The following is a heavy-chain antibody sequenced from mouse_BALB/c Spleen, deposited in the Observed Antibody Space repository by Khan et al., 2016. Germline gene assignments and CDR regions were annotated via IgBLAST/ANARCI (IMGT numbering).Heavy chain of an antibody. CDR1: GFSITSDYA. CDR2: ISYSGST. CDR3: ARSYGYRGFAY. V-gene: IGHV3-2*02. D-gene: IGHD2-2*01. Sequence: VRLQQSGPGLVKPSQSLSLTCTVTGFSITSDYAWNWIRQFPGNKLEWMGYISYSGSTSYNPSLKSRISITRDTSKNQFFLQWNSVTTEDTATYYCARSYGYRGFAYWGQGTLVTVSA. J-gene: IGHJ3*01.